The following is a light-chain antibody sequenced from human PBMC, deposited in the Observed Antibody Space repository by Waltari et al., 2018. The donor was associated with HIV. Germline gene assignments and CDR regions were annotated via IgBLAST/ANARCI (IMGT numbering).Light chain of an antibody. CDR1: DIASKS. CDR3: QVWDSSSDHFV. V-gene: IGLV3-21*02. J-gene: IGLJ1*01. Sequence: SYVPTQPPSVSLAPGQTARITCGGNDIASKSVHWYQQKPGQAPVLVVYDDSDRPSGMPERFSGSNSGNTATLTISRVDAGDEADYYCQVWDSSSDHFVFGSGTKVTVL. CDR2: DDS.